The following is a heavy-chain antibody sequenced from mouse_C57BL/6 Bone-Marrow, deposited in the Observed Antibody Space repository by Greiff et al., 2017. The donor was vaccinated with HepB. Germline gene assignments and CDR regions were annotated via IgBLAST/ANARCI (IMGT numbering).Heavy chain of an antibody. CDR3: TRDRDYGSSRYFDV. J-gene: IGHJ1*03. CDR1: GFTFSSYA. CDR2: ISSGGDYI. V-gene: IGHV5-9-1*02. Sequence: EVKLVESGEGLVKPGGSLKLSCAASGFTFSSYAMSWVRQTPEKRLEWVAYISSGGDYIYYADTVKGRFTISRDNARNTLYLQMSSLKSEDTAMYYCTRDRDYGSSRYFDVWGTGTTVTVSS. D-gene: IGHD1-1*01.